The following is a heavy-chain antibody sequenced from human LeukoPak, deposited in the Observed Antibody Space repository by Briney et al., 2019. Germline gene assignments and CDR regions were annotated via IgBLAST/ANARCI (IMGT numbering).Heavy chain of an antibody. D-gene: IGHD6-19*01. CDR3: AKVASDSSGWYHFDY. J-gene: IGHJ4*02. V-gene: IGHV3-53*01. CDR1: GFTVRSNY. Sequence: GSLRLSCAASGFTVRSNYMGWVRQAPGKGLEWVSIIYSGGNTNHADSVKGRFTISRDNSRNTLYLQMNSLRAEDTAVYYCAKVASDSSGWYHFDYWGQGTLVNVCS. CDR2: IYSGGNT.